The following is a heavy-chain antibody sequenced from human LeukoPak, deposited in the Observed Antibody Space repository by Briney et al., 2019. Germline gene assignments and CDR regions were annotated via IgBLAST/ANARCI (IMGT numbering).Heavy chain of an antibody. Sequence: SETLSLTCAVYGGSFSGYYWSWIRQPPGKGLEWIGEINHSGSTNYNPSLKSRVTISVDTSKDQFSLKLSSVTAADTAVYYCARGWVSYVFDYWGQGTLVTVSS. J-gene: IGHJ4*02. CDR3: ARGWVSYVFDY. V-gene: IGHV4-34*01. CDR2: INHSGST. CDR1: GGSFSGYY. D-gene: IGHD1-26*01.